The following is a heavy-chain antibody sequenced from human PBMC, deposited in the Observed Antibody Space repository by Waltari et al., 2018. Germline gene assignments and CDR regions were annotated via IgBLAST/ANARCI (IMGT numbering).Heavy chain of an antibody. V-gene: IGHV1-2*02. CDR3: ARDKGLRPPDY. D-gene: IGHD2-15*01. J-gene: IGHJ4*02. CDR1: GYPFTAYY. CDR2: INPNSGGT. Sequence: QVQLVPSGAEVTKPGASVKVSCKASGYPFTAYYMHWVRQPPGHGLERLGWINPNSGGTNYAQKFQGRGTMTRDTSISTADMELSRLRSDDTAVYYCARDKGLRPPDYCGQGTLVTVSS.